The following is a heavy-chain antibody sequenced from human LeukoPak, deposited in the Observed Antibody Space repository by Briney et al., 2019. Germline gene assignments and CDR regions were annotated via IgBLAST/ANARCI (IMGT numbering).Heavy chain of an antibody. CDR3: ASVAGFDAFDI. Sequence: SETLSLTCTVSGGSINSYYWSWIRQPPGKGLEWIGYIYYSGSTNYNPSLKSRVTISVDTSKNQFSLKLSSVTAADTAVYYCASVAGFDAFDIWGQGTMVTVSS. J-gene: IGHJ3*02. V-gene: IGHV4-59*01. CDR2: IYYSGST. CDR1: GGSINSYY. D-gene: IGHD1-1*01.